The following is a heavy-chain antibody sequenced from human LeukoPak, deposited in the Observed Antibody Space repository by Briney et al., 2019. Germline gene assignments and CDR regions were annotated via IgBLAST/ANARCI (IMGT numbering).Heavy chain of an antibody. CDR1: GFTFSSYA. V-gene: IGHV3-30-3*01. J-gene: IGHJ4*02. CDR3: ARGRGYSYGFIVY. CDR2: ISYDGSNK. D-gene: IGHD5-18*01. Sequence: GGALRLSCAASGFTFSSYALHWVRPAPGKGLEGVAVISYDGSNKYYADSVKGRFTISRDNSKNTLYLQMNSLRAEDTAVYYCARGRGYSYGFIVYWGQGTLVTVSS.